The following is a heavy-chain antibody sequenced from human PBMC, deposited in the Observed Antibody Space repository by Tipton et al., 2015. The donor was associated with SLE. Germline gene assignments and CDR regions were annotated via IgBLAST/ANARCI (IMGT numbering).Heavy chain of an antibody. CDR2: IYYSGST. J-gene: IGHJ3*02. Sequence: TLSLTCSVSTYSISNGHYWAWIRQPPGKGLEWIGYIYYSGSTNYNPSLKSRVTISVDTSKNQFSLKLSSVTAADTAVYYCASDGDDSSGAFDIWGQGTMVTVSS. CDR3: ASDGDDSSGAFDI. D-gene: IGHD3-22*01. CDR1: TYSISNGHY. V-gene: IGHV4-59*11.